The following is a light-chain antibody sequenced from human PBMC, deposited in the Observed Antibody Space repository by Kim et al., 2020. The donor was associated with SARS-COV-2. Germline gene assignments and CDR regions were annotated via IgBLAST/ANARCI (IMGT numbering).Light chain of an antibody. CDR2: DAS. CDR3: QQRSNWPPLT. Sequence: SPGEKAAPSCRASQRVSSSLAWYQQKPGHAPRLLIYDASTRATGIPARFSGSGSGTDFTLTISSLEPEDFSVYYCQQRSNWPPLTFGGGTKVDIK. J-gene: IGKJ4*01. CDR1: QRVSSS. V-gene: IGKV3-11*01.